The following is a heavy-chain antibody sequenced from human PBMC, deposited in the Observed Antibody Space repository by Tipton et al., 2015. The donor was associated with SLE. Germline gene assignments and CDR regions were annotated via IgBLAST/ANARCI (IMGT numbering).Heavy chain of an antibody. J-gene: IGHJ3*02. V-gene: IGHV4-61*02. CDR3: ARKLTGAPTGDAFDI. D-gene: IGHD7-27*01. Sequence: TLSLTCTVSGGSISSSSYYWSWIRQPAGKGLEWIGRIYTSGSTNYNPSLKSRVTISVDTSKNQFSLKLSSVTAADTAVYYCARKLTGAPTGDAFDIWGQGTMVTVSS. CDR2: IYTSGST. CDR1: GGSISSSSYY.